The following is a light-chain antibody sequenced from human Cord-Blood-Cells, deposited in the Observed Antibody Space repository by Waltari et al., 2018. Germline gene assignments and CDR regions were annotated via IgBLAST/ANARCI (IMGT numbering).Light chain of an antibody. Sequence: DIQLTPSPSFLSASVGDRVTITCRASQGISSYSAWYQQKPGQAPKLLIYAASTLQSGVPSRFSGSGSGTEFTLTISSLQPEDFATYYCQQLNSYPITFGQGTRLEIK. V-gene: IGKV1-9*01. CDR2: AAS. CDR1: QGISSY. J-gene: IGKJ5*01. CDR3: QQLNSYPIT.